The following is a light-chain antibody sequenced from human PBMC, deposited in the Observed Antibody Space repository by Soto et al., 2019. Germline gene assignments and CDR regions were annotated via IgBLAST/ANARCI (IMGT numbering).Light chain of an antibody. CDR3: HQRSDWPPLT. CDR2: DAS. J-gene: IGKJ4*01. CDR1: QSISNY. V-gene: IGKV3-11*01. Sequence: EIVLTQSPATLSLSPGERATLSCRASQSISNYLAWYQQKPGQAPRLLIYDASHRATGIPARFSGSGPGTDFTITISSLGHEDVVVDYCHQRSDWPPLTFGGGTKVEI.